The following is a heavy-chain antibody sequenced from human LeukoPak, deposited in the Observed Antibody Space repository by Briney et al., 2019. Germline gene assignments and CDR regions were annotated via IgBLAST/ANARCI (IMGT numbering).Heavy chain of an antibody. CDR1: GYTFTSYG. D-gene: IGHD3-3*01. J-gene: IGHJ6*03. CDR2: ISAYNGNT. V-gene: IGHV1-18*01. Sequence: ASVKVSCEASGYTFTSYGICWVRQAPGQGREWMGWISAYNGNTNYAQKLQGRVTMTTDTSTSTAYMWLRSLRSDDTAVYYCARIQKRGLEWYRERYYYYMDVWGKGTTVTVSS. CDR3: ARIQKRGLEWYRERYYYYMDV.